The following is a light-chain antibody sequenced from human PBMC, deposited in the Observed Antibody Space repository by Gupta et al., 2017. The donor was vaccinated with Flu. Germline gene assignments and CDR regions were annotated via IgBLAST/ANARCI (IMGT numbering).Light chain of an antibody. CDR1: QSISSY. CDR2: AAS. V-gene: IGKV1-39*01. Sequence: DIQMTQSPSSLSASVGDRVTITCRASQSISSYSSWYQQKPGKAPKLLIYAASSLQSGVPSRFSGSGSGTEFILTISRLQPEDCAIDYGQHRYSTPHTFGQGTKVEIK. CDR3: QHRYSTPHT. J-gene: IGKJ1*01.